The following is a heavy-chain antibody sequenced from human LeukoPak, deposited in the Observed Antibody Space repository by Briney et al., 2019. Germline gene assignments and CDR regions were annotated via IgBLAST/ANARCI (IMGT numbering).Heavy chain of an antibody. CDR2: IRSKAYGGTT. V-gene: IGHV3-49*04. CDR1: GFTFGDYA. D-gene: IGHD3-3*01. J-gene: IGHJ6*03. Sequence: GGSLRLSCTASGFTFGDYAMSWVRQAPGKGLEWVGFIRSKAYGGTTEYAASVKGRFTISRDDSKSIAYLQMNRLKTEDTAVYNRRSEHGSDFWSGFYTHTSSMDFGGKGPTVTGSS. CDR3: RSEHGSDFWSGFYTHTSSMDF.